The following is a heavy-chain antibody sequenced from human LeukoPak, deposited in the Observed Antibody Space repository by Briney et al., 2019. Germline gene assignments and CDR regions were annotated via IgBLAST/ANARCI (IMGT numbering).Heavy chain of an antibody. Sequence: SETLSLTCAVYGGSFSGNYWSWIRQPPGKGLEWIGEINHTGSTNYNPSLKSRLTISLDMSKNQFSLKLSSVTAADTAVYYCARFVVGQWLISYWGQGALVTVSS. D-gene: IGHD6-19*01. J-gene: IGHJ4*02. V-gene: IGHV4-34*01. CDR1: GGSFSGNY. CDR3: ARFVVGQWLISY. CDR2: INHTGST.